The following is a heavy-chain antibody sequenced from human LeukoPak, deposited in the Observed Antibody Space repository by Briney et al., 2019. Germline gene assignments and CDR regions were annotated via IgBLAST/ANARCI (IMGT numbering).Heavy chain of an antibody. D-gene: IGHD6-13*01. Sequence: ASVKVSCKASGYTFTSHGITWVRKAPGQGLEWMEWISGYNGNTNYAQKFQGRVTMTTDTSTSTAYMELRSLTSDDTAVYYCARDARLRYSSSWYEGNFQHWGQGTLVTVSS. V-gene: IGHV1-18*01. J-gene: IGHJ1*01. CDR1: GYTFTSHG. CDR2: ISGYNGNT. CDR3: ARDARLRYSSSWYEGNFQH.